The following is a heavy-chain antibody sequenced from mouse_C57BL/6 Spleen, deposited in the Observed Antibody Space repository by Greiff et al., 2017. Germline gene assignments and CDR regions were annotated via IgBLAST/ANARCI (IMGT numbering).Heavy chain of an antibody. Sequence: LQQSGAELVRPGASVKMSCKASGYTFTSYNMHWVKQTPRRGLEWIGAIYPGNGDTSYNQKFKGKATLTVDKSSSTAYMQLSSLTSEDSAVYFCARHGSSLDYAMDYWGQGTSVTVSS. CDR2: IYPGNGDT. CDR3: ARHGSSLDYAMDY. CDR1: GYTFTSYN. D-gene: IGHD1-1*01. V-gene: IGHV1-12*01. J-gene: IGHJ4*01.